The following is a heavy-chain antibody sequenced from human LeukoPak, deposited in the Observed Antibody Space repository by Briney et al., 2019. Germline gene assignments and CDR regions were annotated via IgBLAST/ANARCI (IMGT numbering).Heavy chain of an antibody. V-gene: IGHV3-30*04. D-gene: IGHD3/OR15-3a*01. CDR3: ASGGTGAFDI. CDR2: ISYDGSNK. Sequence: PGRSLRLSCAASGFTFSSYAMHWVRQAPGKGLEWVAVISYDGSNKYYADSVKGRFTISRDNSRNTLYLQMNSLRAEDTAVYYCASGGTGAFDIWGQGTMVTVSS. CDR1: GFTFSSYA. J-gene: IGHJ3*02.